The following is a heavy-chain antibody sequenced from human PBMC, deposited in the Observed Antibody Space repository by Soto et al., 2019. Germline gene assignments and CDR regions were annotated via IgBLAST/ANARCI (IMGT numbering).Heavy chain of an antibody. J-gene: IGHJ4*02. CDR1: GGSMSSYY. V-gene: IGHV4-59*01. D-gene: IGHD3-16*01. CDR3: AGLRRSYLDY. Sequence: SDTLSLTCTVSGGSMSSYYWSWIRQPPGKGLEWIGCVYYSGSTNYNPSLKSRVTISLDTSKNHFSLKLSSVTAADTAVYYCAGLRRSYLDYWGQGILVTVSS. CDR2: VYYSGST.